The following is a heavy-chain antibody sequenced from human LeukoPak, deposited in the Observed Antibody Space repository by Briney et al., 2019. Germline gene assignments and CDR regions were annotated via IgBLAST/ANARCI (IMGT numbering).Heavy chain of an antibody. CDR1: GGSISSSSYY. Sequence: SETLSLTCTVSGGSISSSSYYWGWIRQPPGKGLEWIGSIYYSGSTYYNPSLKSRVTISVDTSKNQFSLKLSSVTAADTAVYYCARASQIVATIIFDYWGQGTLVTVSS. D-gene: IGHD5-12*01. CDR2: IYYSGST. CDR3: ARASQIVATIIFDY. V-gene: IGHV4-39*07. J-gene: IGHJ4*02.